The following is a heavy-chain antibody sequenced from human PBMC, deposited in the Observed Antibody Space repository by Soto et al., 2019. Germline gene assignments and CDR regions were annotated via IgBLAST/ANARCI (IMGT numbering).Heavy chain of an antibody. D-gene: IGHD3-22*01. J-gene: IGHJ4*02. CDR2: ISTYNGNT. V-gene: IGHV1-18*01. Sequence: QVPLVQSGAEVNKPRASVKVPCKASGYTFITYGVSWVRQAPGQGLDWLGRISTYNGNTRYAERLQRRLTMTTATTTNTAYMVLTKVTSADTAVYYCARGPTYYHDKSANSFVDYWGPGTLVTV. CDR1: GYTFITYG. CDR3: ARGPTYYHDKSANSFVDY.